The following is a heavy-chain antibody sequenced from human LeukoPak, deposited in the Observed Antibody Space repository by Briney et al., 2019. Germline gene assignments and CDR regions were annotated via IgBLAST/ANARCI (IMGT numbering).Heavy chain of an antibody. Sequence: SETLSLTCAVYGGSFSGYYWSWIRQPPGKGPEWIGEINHSGSTNYNPSLKSRVTISVDTSKNQFSLKLSSVTAADTAVYYCARGPPKLLWFGEPRAYYFDYWGQGTLVTVSS. V-gene: IGHV4-34*01. CDR3: ARGPPKLLWFGEPRAYYFDY. D-gene: IGHD3-10*01. J-gene: IGHJ4*02. CDR2: INHSGST. CDR1: GGSFSGYY.